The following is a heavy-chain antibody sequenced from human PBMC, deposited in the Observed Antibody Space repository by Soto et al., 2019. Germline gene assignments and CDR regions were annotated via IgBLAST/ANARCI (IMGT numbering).Heavy chain of an antibody. CDR3: ARALRGDDYYYYMEV. J-gene: IGHJ6*03. D-gene: IGHD3-10*01. CDR2: INPSGGST. Sequence: ASVKVSCKASGYTFTSYYMHWVRQAPGQGLEWMGIINPSGGSTSYAQKFQGRVTMTRDTSTSTVYMELSSLRSEDTAVYYCARALRGDDYYYYMEVWGKGTTVTVSS. V-gene: IGHV1-46*03. CDR1: GYTFTSYY.